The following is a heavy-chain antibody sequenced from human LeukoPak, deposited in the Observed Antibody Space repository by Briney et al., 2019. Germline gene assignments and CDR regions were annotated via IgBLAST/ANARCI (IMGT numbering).Heavy chain of an antibody. V-gene: IGHV4-59*08. Sequence: PPETLSLTCTVSGGSISSYYWSWIRQPPGKGLEWIGYIYYSGSTNYNPSLKSRVTISVDTSKNQFSLKLSSVTAADTAVYYCARQGYWGFVDYWGQGTLVTVSS. D-gene: IGHD3-16*01. J-gene: IGHJ4*02. CDR3: ARQGYWGFVDY. CDR2: IYYSGST. CDR1: GGSISSYY.